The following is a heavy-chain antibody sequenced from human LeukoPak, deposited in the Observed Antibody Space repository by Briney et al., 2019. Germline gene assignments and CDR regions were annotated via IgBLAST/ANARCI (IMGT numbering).Heavy chain of an antibody. CDR3: ARERTIAVAAYDY. V-gene: IGHV3-74*01. CDR1: GFTFSSYW. D-gene: IGHD6-19*01. Sequence: PGGSLRLSCAASGFTFSSYWMHWVRRAPGKGLVWVSRINSDGSSTSYADSVKGRFTISRDNAKNTLYLQMNSLRAEDTAVYYCARERTIAVAAYDYWGQGTLVTVSS. J-gene: IGHJ4*02. CDR2: INSDGSST.